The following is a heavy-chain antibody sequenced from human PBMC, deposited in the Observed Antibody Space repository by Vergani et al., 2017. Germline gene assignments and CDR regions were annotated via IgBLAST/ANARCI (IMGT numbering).Heavy chain of an antibody. D-gene: IGHD3-3*01. V-gene: IGHV3-23*01. CDR3: ARDFRYDFWSGYSGTFDY. CDR1: GFTFSSYA. Sequence: EVQLLESGGGLVQPGGSLRLSCAASGFTFSSYAMSWVRQAPGKGLEWVSAISGSGGSTYYADSVKGRFTISRDNSKNTLYLQMNSLRAEDTAVYYCARDFRYDFWSGYSGTFDYWSQGTLVTVSS. J-gene: IGHJ4*02. CDR2: ISGSGGST.